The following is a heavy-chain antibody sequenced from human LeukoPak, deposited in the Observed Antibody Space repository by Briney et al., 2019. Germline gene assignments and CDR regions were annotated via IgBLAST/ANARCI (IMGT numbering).Heavy chain of an antibody. Sequence: NSSETLSLTCTVSGGSISSYYWSSIRQPPGKGLEWIGYIYYSGSTNYNPSLMSRVNISVDTSKNQFSTKLSSVTAADTAVYYCARKRAPYYYDRSGYYPYYYYYMDVWGQGTTVTVSS. D-gene: IGHD3-22*01. CDR3: ARKRAPYYYDRSGYYPYYYYYMDV. CDR2: IYYSGST. J-gene: IGHJ6*03. CDR1: GGSISSYY. V-gene: IGHV4-59*01.